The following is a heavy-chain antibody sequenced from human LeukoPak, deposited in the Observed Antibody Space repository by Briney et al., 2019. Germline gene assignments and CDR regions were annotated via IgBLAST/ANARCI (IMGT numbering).Heavy chain of an antibody. CDR3: ARVGTGTRSFDS. J-gene: IGHJ4*02. CDR2: ISAYNGYT. Sequence: GASVKVSCTTSGYTFTTYDINWVRQAPGQGLEWMGRISAYNGYTNYGQKLQGRVTMTTDTSTNTAYMELRSLRSDDTAVYYCARVGTGTRSFDSWGQGTLVTVSS. D-gene: IGHD1/OR15-1a*01. V-gene: IGHV1-18*01. CDR1: GYTFTTYD.